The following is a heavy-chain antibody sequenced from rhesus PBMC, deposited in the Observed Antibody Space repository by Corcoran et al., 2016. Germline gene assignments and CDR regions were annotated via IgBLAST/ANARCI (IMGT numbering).Heavy chain of an antibody. D-gene: IGHD6-19*01. CDR1: GGSISGGYD. Sequence: QVQLQESGPGVVKPSETLSLTCAVSGGSISGGYDWSWIRQPPGKGLEWIGYISGSSGSTYYNPSLKSRVTISTDTSKNQFSLRLSSVTAADTAVYYCASGPANFDYWGQGVLVTVSS. J-gene: IGHJ4*01. CDR3: ASGPANFDY. V-gene: IGHV4-76*01. CDR2: ISGSSGST.